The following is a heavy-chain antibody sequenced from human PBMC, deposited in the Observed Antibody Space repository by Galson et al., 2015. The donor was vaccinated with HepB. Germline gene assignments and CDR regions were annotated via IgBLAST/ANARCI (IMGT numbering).Heavy chain of an antibody. CDR2: INHSGST. V-gene: IGHV4-34*01. Sequence: ETLSLTCAVYVGSFSDHYWSWFRQPAGKGLEWIGEINHSGSTNYNPSLKSRVTISVDTSKNQFSLKLTSVTAADTGVYYCARAVYYDFWNGFGPWGQGTLVTVSS. CDR3: ARAVYYDFWNGFGP. D-gene: IGHD3-3*01. CDR1: VGSFSDHY. J-gene: IGHJ5*02.